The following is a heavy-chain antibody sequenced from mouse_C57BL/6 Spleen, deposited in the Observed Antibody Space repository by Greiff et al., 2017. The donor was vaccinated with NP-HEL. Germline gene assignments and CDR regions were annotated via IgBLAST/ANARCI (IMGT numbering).Heavy chain of an antibody. V-gene: IGHV1-82*01. J-gene: IGHJ4*01. CDR1: GYAFSSSW. Sequence: QVQLQQSGPELVKPGASVKISCKASGYAFSSSWMNWVKQRPGKGLEWIGRIYPGDGDTNYNGKFKGKATLTADKSSSTAYMQLSSLTSEDSAVYFCARERRYLSFYAMDYWGQGTSVTVSS. CDR2: IYPGDGDT. D-gene: IGHD2-14*01. CDR3: ARERRYLSFYAMDY.